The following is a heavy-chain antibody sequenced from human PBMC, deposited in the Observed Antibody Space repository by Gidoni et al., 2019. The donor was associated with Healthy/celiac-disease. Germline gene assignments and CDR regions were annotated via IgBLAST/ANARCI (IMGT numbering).Heavy chain of an antibody. V-gene: IGHV1-46*01. D-gene: IGHD3-22*01. CDR1: GYTFTSYY. CDR2: INPSGGST. CDR3: ARGEGDDSSGLYPTGVDY. J-gene: IGHJ4*02. Sequence: QVQLVQSGAEVKKPGASVKVSCKASGYTFTSYYMHWVRQAPGQGLEWMGIINPSGGSTSYAQKFQGRVTMTRDTSTSTVYMELSSLRSEDTAVYYCARGEGDDSSGLYPTGVDYWGQGTLVTVSS.